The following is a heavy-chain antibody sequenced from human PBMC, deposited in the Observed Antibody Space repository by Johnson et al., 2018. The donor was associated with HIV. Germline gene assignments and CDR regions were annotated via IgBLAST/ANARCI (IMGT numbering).Heavy chain of an antibody. CDR3: ASDGWELLGVAAFDV. V-gene: IGHV3-30*03. CDR2: ISYDGSNK. D-gene: IGHD1-26*01. J-gene: IGHJ3*01. Sequence: QVLLVESGGGVVQPGRSLRLSCAASGFTFSSYGMHWVRQAPGKGLEWVAVISYDGSNKYYVDSVKGRFTISRDNAKNSLYLQMNSLRPEDTAVYYCASDGWELLGVAAFDVWGQGTLVTVSS. CDR1: GFTFSSYG.